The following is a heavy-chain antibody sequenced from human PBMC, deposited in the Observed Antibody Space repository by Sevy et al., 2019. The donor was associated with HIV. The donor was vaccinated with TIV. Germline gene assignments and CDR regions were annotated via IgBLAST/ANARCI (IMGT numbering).Heavy chain of an antibody. CDR3: ATTKDYYESSGDPFDY. CDR1: GYTLTQLS. V-gene: IGHV1-24*01. CDR2: FDPEDAKT. Sequence: ASVKVSCKVSGYTLTQLSMHWVRLTPGKGLEWMASFDPEDAKTVYSQKFQGRLSMTEDTTTDTAYMELSSLRSEDTDEYYCATTKDYYESSGDPFDYWGQGTLVTVSS. D-gene: IGHD3-22*01. J-gene: IGHJ4*02.